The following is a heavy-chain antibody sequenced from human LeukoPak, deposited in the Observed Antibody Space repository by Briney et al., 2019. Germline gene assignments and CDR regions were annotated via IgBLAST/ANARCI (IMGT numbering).Heavy chain of an antibody. CDR1: GGSISSYY. CDR3: ARLLYNWXXXWFDP. J-gene: IGHJ5*02. V-gene: IGHV4-59*08. Sequence: SETLSLTCTVSGGSISSYYWSWIRQPPGKGLEWIGYIYYSGSTNYNPSLKSRVTISVDTSKNQFSLKLSSVTAADTAVYYCARLLYNWXXXWFDPWGQGXLVTVS. CDR2: IYYSGST. D-gene: IGHD1-1*01.